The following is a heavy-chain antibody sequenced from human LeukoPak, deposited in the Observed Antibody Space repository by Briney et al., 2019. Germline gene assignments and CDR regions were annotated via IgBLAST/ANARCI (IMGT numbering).Heavy chain of an antibody. CDR3: ARGRYANTIFDY. CDR2: INHSGST. D-gene: IGHD2-2*01. Sequence: GSLRLSCAASGFTFSSYSMNWVRQAPGKGLEWIGEINHSGSTNYNPSLKSRVTISVDTSKNQFSLKLSSVTAADTAVYYCARGRYANTIFDYWGQGTLVTVSS. CDR1: GFTFSSYS. V-gene: IGHV4-34*01. J-gene: IGHJ4*02.